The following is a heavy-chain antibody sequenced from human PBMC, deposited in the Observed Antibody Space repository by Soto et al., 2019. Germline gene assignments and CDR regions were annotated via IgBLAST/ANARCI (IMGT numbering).Heavy chain of an antibody. J-gene: IGHJ4*02. CDR3: ARGPPPSSAGTGAY. Sequence: PGGSLRLSCALSGFDSSYYWIQWFRQSPGKGLEWVSRIDPDGTTTNYAYSVKGRFSVSRDNAKKTIYLQMNSLTADDTALYYCARGPPPSSAGTGAYWGQGTLVTVYS. V-gene: IGHV3-74*01. CDR2: IDPDGTTT. CDR1: GFDSSYYW. D-gene: IGHD1-1*01.